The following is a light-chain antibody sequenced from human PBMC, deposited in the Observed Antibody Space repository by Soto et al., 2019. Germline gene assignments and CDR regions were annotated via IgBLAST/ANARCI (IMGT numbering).Light chain of an antibody. Sequence: EIVVTQSPATLSVSPGERATLSCRASQSVSSNLAWYQQKPGQAPRLLIYGASTRATGIPARFSGSGSGTEFTLTISSLQSEDFGVYYCQQYNNWPWTFGQGTKVDIK. CDR2: GAS. J-gene: IGKJ1*01. V-gene: IGKV3-15*01. CDR1: QSVSSN. CDR3: QQYNNWPWT.